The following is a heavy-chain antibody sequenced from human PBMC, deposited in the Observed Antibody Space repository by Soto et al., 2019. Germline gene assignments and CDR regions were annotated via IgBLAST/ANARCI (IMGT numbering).Heavy chain of an antibody. V-gene: IGHV3-30*04. D-gene: IGHD3-3*01. Sequence: PGGSLRLSCAASGFTFSRHAIHWVRLTPGRGLEWVLAISRDGSYIYYTDSVEGRFTVSRDNSKNTVFVQMNRLIPDDTALYFCARTRNGGVADSFDSWGQGTRVTVS. CDR1: GFTFSRHA. J-gene: IGHJ5*01. CDR2: ISRDGSYI. CDR3: ARTRNGGVADSFDS.